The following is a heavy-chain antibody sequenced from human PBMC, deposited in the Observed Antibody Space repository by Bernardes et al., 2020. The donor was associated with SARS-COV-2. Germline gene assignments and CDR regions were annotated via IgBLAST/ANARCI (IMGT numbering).Heavy chain of an antibody. J-gene: IGHJ4*02. CDR3: ARDLIDSWAYFDY. V-gene: IGHV3-33*01. CDR2: VWFDGSDI. D-gene: IGHD6-13*01. Sequence: GGSLRLSCAASGFTFSNYGMHWVRQAPGKGLEWVAHVWFDGSDIDYADSVKGRFTISRDNSKNTLFLQMNNLRAEDTAVYYCARDLIDSWAYFDYWGQGTLVTGSS. CDR1: GFTFSNYG.